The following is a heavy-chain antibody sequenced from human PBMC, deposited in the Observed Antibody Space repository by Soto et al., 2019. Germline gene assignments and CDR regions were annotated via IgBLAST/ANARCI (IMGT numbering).Heavy chain of an antibody. Sequence: SETLSLTCAVYGGSFSGYYWSWIRQPPGKGLEWIGEINHSGSTNYNPSLKSRVTISVDTSKNQFSLKLGSVTAADTAVYYCARLPCIRFGRTCGWFDPWGQGTLVTVSS. J-gene: IGHJ5*02. V-gene: IGHV4-34*01. CDR2: INHSGST. D-gene: IGHD3-10*01. CDR3: ARLPCIRFGRTCGWFDP. CDR1: GGSFSGYY.